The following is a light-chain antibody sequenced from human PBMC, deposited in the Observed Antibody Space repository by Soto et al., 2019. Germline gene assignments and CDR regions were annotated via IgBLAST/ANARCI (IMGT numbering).Light chain of an antibody. Sequence: EIVMTQSPATLSVSPGERATLSCRASQSVSGNLAWYQQKPGQAPSLLIYAASTRGTGISARFSGSGSGTDFTLTISSLQSEDFALYYCQQDNKWPLTFGGGTKVEIK. CDR3: QQDNKWPLT. CDR2: AAS. J-gene: IGKJ4*01. V-gene: IGKV3-15*01. CDR1: QSVSGN.